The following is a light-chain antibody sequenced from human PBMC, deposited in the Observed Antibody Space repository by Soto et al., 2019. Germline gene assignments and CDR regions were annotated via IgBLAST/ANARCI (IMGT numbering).Light chain of an antibody. J-gene: IGLJ3*02. CDR3: QSYDSSLSGGV. CDR2: CNS. V-gene: IGLV1-40*01. CDR1: SSNIGAGYD. Sequence: QAVVTQPPSVSGAPGQRVTLSCTGSSSNIGAGYDVHWYQQLPGTAPQLLIYCNSNRPSGVPDRFSGSKSGTSASLAITGLQAEYEADYYCQSYDSSLSGGVFGGGTKLTVL.